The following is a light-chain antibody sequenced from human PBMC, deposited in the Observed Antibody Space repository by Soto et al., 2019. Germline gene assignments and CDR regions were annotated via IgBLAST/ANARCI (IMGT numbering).Light chain of an antibody. V-gene: IGKV3-15*01. CDR1: QSVSSN. Sequence: EIVMTQAPGTLSVSPCERATLSCRASQSVSSNLAWYQQKPGQAPRLLISDASTRATGIPARFSGSGSGTEFTLTVSSLQSEDFAVYYCQQYIKWPITFGQGTRLEI. CDR2: DAS. J-gene: IGKJ5*01. CDR3: QQYIKWPIT.